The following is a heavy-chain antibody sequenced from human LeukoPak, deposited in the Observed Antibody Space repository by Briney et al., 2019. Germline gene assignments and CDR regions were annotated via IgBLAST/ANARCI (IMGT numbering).Heavy chain of an antibody. CDR1: GGSFSGYY. V-gene: IGHV4-34*01. D-gene: IGHD6-13*01. CDR2: INHSGST. Sequence: SETLSLTCAVYGGSFSGYYWSWIRQPPGKGLEWIGEINHSGSTNYNPSLKSRVTISVDKSKNQFSLKLSSVTAADTAVYYCARGYSSSWYDYWGQGTLVTVSS. CDR3: ARGYSSSWYDY. J-gene: IGHJ4*02.